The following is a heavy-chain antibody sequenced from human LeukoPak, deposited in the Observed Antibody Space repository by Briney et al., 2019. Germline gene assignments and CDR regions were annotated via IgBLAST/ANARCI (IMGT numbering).Heavy chain of an antibody. Sequence: PSETLSLTCTVSGRSISRYYWRWIRQPPGKGLEWIGYIYYSGSTNYNPSLKSRVTISVDTSKNQFSLKLSSVTAADTAVYYCAREVSGSFDYWGQGTLVTVSS. CDR2: IYYSGST. J-gene: IGHJ4*02. CDR1: GRSISRYY. V-gene: IGHV4-59*01. D-gene: IGHD5-12*01. CDR3: AREVSGSFDY.